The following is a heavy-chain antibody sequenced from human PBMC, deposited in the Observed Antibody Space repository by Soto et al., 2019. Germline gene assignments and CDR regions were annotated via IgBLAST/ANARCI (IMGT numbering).Heavy chain of an antibody. CDR1: GFTFSSYA. CDR2: ISGSGGST. Sequence: GGSLRLSCAASGFTFSSYAMSWVRQAPGKGLEWVSAISGSGGSTYYADSVKGRFTISRDNSKNTLYLQMNSLRAEDTALYYCANLPDRPLYYYGMDVWGQGTTVTVSS. CDR3: ANLPDRPLYYYGMDV. J-gene: IGHJ6*02. V-gene: IGHV3-23*01.